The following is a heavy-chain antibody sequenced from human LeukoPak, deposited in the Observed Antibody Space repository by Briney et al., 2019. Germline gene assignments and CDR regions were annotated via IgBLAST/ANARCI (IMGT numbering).Heavy chain of an antibody. D-gene: IGHD3-16*01. V-gene: IGHV4-28*01. CDR3: WGLPTPVGALDY. CDR2: IYYSGST. J-gene: IGHJ4*02. Sequence: SETLSLTXAVSGYSISSSNWWGWIRQPPGKGLEWIGYIYYSGSTYYNPSLKSRVTMSVDTSKNQFSLKLSSVTAADAAVYYCWGLPTPVGALDYWGQGTLVTVSS. CDR1: GYSISSSNW.